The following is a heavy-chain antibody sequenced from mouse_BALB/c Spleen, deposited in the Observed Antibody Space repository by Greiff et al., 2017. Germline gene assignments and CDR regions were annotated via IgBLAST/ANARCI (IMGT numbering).Heavy chain of an antibody. D-gene: IGHD1-1*01. V-gene: IGHV3-6*02. Sequence: EVQLQESGPGLVKPSQSLSLTCSVTGYSITSGYYWNWIRQFPGNKLEWMGYISYDGSNNYNPSLKNRISITRDTSKNQFFLKLNSVTTEDTATYYCARDPHYYGSRGGFAYWGQGTLVTVSA. J-gene: IGHJ3*01. CDR1: GYSITSGYY. CDR2: ISYDGSN. CDR3: ARDPHYYGSRGGFAY.